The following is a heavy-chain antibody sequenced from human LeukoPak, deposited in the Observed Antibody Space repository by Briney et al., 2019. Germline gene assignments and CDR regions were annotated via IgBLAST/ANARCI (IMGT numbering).Heavy chain of an antibody. CDR2: ITSDGSST. V-gene: IGHV3-74*01. CDR3: ASGDGHGFDI. Sequence: GGSLRLSCAASGFTFTSYWMHWVRQVPGKGLAWVSRITSDGSSTSYAGSVKGRFTISRDNAKNTLYLQMNSLRPEDTAVYYCASGDGHGFDIWGQGTMVTVSS. J-gene: IGHJ3*02. CDR1: GFTFTSYW. D-gene: IGHD5-24*01.